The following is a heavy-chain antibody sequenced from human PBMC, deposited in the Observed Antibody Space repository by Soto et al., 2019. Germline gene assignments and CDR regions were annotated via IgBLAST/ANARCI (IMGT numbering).Heavy chain of an antibody. J-gene: IGHJ4*02. CDR2: MNPDSGNT. CDR1: GYTFTSYD. V-gene: IGHV1-8*01. Sequence: QVQLVQSGAEGRTPVASVKVSCKASGYTFTSYDINWVRQATGQGPEWMGWMNPDSGNTGYVQKFQGRVTMTRNTAISTAYMELSSLRSEDPAVYYCARSVGGSNVNFDYWGQGTLVTVSS. D-gene: IGHD3-10*01. CDR3: ARSVGGSNVNFDY.